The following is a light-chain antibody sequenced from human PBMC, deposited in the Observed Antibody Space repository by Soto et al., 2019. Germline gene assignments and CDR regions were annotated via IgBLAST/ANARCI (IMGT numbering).Light chain of an antibody. CDR1: QTVSSS. J-gene: IGKJ1*01. V-gene: IGKV3-15*01. Sequence: EIVLTQSPATLSLSPGERATLSCRASQTVSSSLAWYQQRPGQAPRLIISGAYTRATGIPARFSGSGSGTEFTLTISSLQSEDFAIYYCQQFNKWPRTFGQGTKVDIK. CDR2: GAY. CDR3: QQFNKWPRT.